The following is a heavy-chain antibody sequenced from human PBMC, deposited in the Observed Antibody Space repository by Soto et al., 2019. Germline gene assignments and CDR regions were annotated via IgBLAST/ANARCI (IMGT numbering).Heavy chain of an antibody. CDR3: VTPVGSGWYTPDAFDI. V-gene: IGHV1-69*02. CDR2: VIPILDIP. Sequence: QVQLVQSGAEVKKPGSSVTGSCQASVGTFSSYSINWVRQAPGQGHEWVGRVIPILDIPRHAQKFLGRVMITAEESTRTACMGLTSMRSDDSAVYDCVTPVGSGWYTPDAFDIWGQGTMVTVST. J-gene: IGHJ3*02. CDR1: VGTFSSYS. D-gene: IGHD6-19*01.